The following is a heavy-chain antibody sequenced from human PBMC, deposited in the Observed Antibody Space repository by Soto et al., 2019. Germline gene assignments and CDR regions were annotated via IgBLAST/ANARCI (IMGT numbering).Heavy chain of an antibody. CDR1: GGSVDSGNHY. V-gene: IGHV4-30-4*01. CDR3: ARDMGSAMTTRIFDH. J-gene: IGHJ4*02. CDR2: IYHGEST. Sequence: QVLVQESGPGLVKPSQTLTLSCTVSGGSVDSGNHYWNWIRQPPGKGLEWIGYIYHGESTYYNPSLKSRATISVDTSQSRFSLRLTSVTAADTAVYYCARDMGSAMTTRIFDHWGQGTLVTVSS. D-gene: IGHD4-17*01.